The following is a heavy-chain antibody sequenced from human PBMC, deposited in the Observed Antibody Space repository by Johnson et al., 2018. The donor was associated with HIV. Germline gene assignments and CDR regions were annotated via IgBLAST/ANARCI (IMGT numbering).Heavy chain of an antibody. J-gene: IGHJ3*02. CDR2: ISGSGGST. Sequence: VQLVESGGGVVQPGRSLRLSCAASGFNFSTHAMSWVRQAPGKGLEWVSGISGSGGSTYYADSVKGRFTISRDNSKNTLYLQMNSLRAEDTAVYYCGKGKFTMKVVIFIDMWGQGTMVTVSS. D-gene: IGHD3-22*01. CDR1: GFNFSTHA. V-gene: IGHV3-23*04. CDR3: GKGKFTMKVVIFIDM.